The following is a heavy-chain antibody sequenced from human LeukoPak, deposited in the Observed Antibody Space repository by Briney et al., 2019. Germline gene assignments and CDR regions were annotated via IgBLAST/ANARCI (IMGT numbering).Heavy chain of an antibody. CDR1: GGSISSYY. V-gene: IGHV4-59*08. Sequence: KPSETLSLTCTVSGGSISSYYWSWIRQPPGKGLEWIGYIYYSGSTNYNPSLESRVTISVDTSKNQFSLKLSSVTAADTAVYYCARHESNSGWYPAPNDAFDIWGQGTMVTVSS. CDR3: ARHESNSGWYPAPNDAFDI. D-gene: IGHD6-19*01. CDR2: IYYSGST. J-gene: IGHJ3*02.